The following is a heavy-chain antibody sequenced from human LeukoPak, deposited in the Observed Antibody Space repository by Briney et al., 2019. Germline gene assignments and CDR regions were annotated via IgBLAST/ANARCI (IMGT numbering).Heavy chain of an antibody. CDR3: ARGGIGYSSSWYSRDWFDP. Sequence: SETLSLTCTVSGGSISSSSYYWGWIRQPPGKGLEWIGSIYYSGSTYYNPSLKSRVTISVDTSKNQFSLKLSSVTAADTAVYYCARGGIGYSSSWYSRDWFDPWGQGTLVTVSS. CDR1: GGSISSSSYY. J-gene: IGHJ5*02. V-gene: IGHV4-39*01. D-gene: IGHD6-13*01. CDR2: IYYSGST.